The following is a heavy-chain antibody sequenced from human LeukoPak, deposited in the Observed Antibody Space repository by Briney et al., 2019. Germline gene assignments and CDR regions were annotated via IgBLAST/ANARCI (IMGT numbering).Heavy chain of an antibody. CDR2: IGEDGSEI. J-gene: IGHJ4*02. CDR3: ATNSGWRFDY. D-gene: IGHD2-21*01. CDR1: GFTFSSYW. Sequence: GGSLRLSCAASGFTFSSYWMSWVRQAPGKGLEWVANIGEDGSEIYYVDSVKGRFTISRDNAKNSLYLQMNSLRAEDTAVYYCATNSGWRFDYWGQGTLVTVSS. V-gene: IGHV3-7*02.